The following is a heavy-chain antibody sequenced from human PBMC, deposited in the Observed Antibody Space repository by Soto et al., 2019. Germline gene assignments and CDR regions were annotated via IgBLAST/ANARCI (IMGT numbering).Heavy chain of an antibody. Sequence: QLQLQESGPGLVKPSETLSLTCTVSGGSISSSSYYWGWIRQPPGKGLEWIGSIYYSGSTYYNPSLKSRVTISVDTSKNQFSLKLSSVTAADTAVYYCARGPGQWLVRGGFDYWGQGTLVTVSS. CDR3: ARGPGQWLVRGGFDY. CDR2: IYYSGST. J-gene: IGHJ4*02. CDR1: GGSISSSSYY. V-gene: IGHV4-39*01. D-gene: IGHD6-19*01.